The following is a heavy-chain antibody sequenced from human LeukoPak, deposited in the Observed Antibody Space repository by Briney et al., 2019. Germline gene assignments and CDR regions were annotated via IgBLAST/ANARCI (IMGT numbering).Heavy chain of an antibody. V-gene: IGHV3-23*01. CDR1: GFTFNSYA. CDR3: AKEGANEYGDYGGIFDY. Sequence: TGGSLRLSCAASGFTFNSYAMNWVRQPPGKGLEWVSAIIGSGGMTYYADSVKGRFTISRDNSKSTLYLQMNSLRAEDTAVYYCAKEGANEYGDYGGIFDYWGQGTLVTVSS. CDR2: IIGSGGMT. J-gene: IGHJ4*02. D-gene: IGHD4-17*01.